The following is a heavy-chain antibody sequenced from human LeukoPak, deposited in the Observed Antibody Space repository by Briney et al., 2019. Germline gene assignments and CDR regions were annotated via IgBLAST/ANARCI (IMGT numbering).Heavy chain of an antibody. V-gene: IGHV1-18*01. CDR1: GYTFTSYG. D-gene: IGHD2-15*01. Sequence: ASVKVSCKASGYTFTSYGINWVRQAPGQGLEWMGWISAYNGDTNYAQKLQGRVTMTTDTSTSTAYMEVRSLRSDDTAVYYCARGRLGYCSGGSCSDFDYWGQGTLVTVSS. CDR2: ISAYNGDT. CDR3: ARGRLGYCSGGSCSDFDY. J-gene: IGHJ4*02.